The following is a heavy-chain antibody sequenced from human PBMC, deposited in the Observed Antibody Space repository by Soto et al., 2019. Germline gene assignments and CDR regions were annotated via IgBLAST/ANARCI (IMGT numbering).Heavy chain of an antibody. Sequence: GGTLRLSCAASGCTFSSYAMSWVRQAPGKGLEWVSAISGSGGSTYYADSVKGRFTISRDNAKNTLYLQMNSLRAEDTGVYYCTRGVSYGFDFWGQGTMVTVSS. CDR1: GCTFSSYA. CDR3: TRGVSYGFDF. CDR2: ISGSGGST. J-gene: IGHJ3*01. D-gene: IGHD3-10*01. V-gene: IGHV3-23*01.